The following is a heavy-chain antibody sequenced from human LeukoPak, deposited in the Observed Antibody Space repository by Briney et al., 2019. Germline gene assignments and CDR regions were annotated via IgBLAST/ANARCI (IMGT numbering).Heavy chain of an antibody. CDR2: IYYSGST. Sequence: SETLSLTCAVYGGSFSGYYWSWIRQPPGKGLEWIGSIYYSGSTYYNPSLKSRVTISVDTSKNQFSLKLSSVTAADTAVYYCARTGYDSSGYYHTGDYYGMDVWGQGTTVTVSS. J-gene: IGHJ6*02. D-gene: IGHD3-22*01. CDR3: ARTGYDSSGYYHTGDYYGMDV. CDR1: GGSFSGYY. V-gene: IGHV4-34*01.